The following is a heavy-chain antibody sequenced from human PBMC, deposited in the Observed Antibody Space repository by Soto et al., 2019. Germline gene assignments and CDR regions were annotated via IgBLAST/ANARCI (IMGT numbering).Heavy chain of an antibody. D-gene: IGHD3-10*01. J-gene: IGHJ6*02. CDR3: ARVLYYGSGSYSPYGMDV. CDR2: VSPPFRTS. Sequence: QVQLVQSGAEVKKPGSSVKVSCKTSGVSFNNNGIGWVRQAPGHGLEWMGGVSPPFRTSNYARKFQGRISITADASTGTGNMELSSLTSEDTAQYYCARVLYYGSGSYSPYGMDVWGQGTTVNVSS. V-gene: IGHV1-69*01. CDR1: GVSFNNNG.